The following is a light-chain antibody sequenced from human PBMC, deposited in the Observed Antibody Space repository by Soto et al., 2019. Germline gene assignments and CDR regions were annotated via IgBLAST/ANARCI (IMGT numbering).Light chain of an antibody. CDR3: QQYGGSPPYT. V-gene: IGKV3-20*01. J-gene: IGKJ2*01. CDR1: QSVSSSY. CDR2: GAS. Sequence: EIVLTQSPGTLSLSPGERVTLSCRASQSVSSSYLAWYQQKPAQDPRLLIYGASNRATGIPDRFSGSGSGTDFTLTISRLEPEDFAAYYCQQYGGSPPYTFGQGTKLEIK.